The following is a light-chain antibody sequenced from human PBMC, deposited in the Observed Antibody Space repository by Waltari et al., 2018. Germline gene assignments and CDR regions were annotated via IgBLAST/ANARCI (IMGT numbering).Light chain of an antibody. V-gene: IGKV3-20*01. CDR1: QSVSSSY. CDR3: QQYGSSPST. J-gene: IGKJ2*01. Sequence: EIVLTQSPGHLSLSPGERATLTCRASQSVSSSYLAWYQQKPGQAPRLLIYGASSRATGIPDRFSGSGSGTDFTLTISRLEPEDFAVYYCQQYGSSPSTFGQGTKLEIK. CDR2: GAS.